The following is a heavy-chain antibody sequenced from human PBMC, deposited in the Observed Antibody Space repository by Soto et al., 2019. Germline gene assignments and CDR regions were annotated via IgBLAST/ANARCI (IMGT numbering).Heavy chain of an antibody. CDR1: GGTFSSYA. J-gene: IGHJ6*02. CDR3: ARVLTMVRGVIISSYYYYGMDV. Sequence: SVKVSCKASGGTFSSYAISWVRQAPGQGLEWMGGIIPIFGTANYAQRFQGRVTITADESTSTAYMELSSLRSEDTAVYYCARVLTMVRGVIISSYYYYGMDVWGQGTTVTVSS. CDR2: IIPIFGTA. V-gene: IGHV1-69*13. D-gene: IGHD3-10*01.